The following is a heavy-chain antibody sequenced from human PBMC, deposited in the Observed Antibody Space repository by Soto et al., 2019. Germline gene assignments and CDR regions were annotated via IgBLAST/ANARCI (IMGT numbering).Heavy chain of an antibody. CDR3: AGGFWSGYSNYYYYGMDV. J-gene: IGHJ6*02. CDR2: IWYDGSNK. V-gene: IGHV3-33*01. Sequence: SLTLSGAASGFACSSCVRQGVRQAPGKGLEWVAVIWYDGSNKYYADSVKGRFTISRDNSKNTLYLQMNSLRAEDTAVYYCAGGFWSGYSNYYYYGMDVWGQGT. D-gene: IGHD3-3*01. CDR1: GFACSSCV.